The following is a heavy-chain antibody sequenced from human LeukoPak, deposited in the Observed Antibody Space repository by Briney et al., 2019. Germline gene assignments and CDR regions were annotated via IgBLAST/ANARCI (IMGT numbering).Heavy chain of an antibody. CDR1: GFMFTRYT. CDR2: ISPYTGNT. V-gene: IGHV1-18*01. Sequence: ASVKVSCRASGFMFTRYTISWLRQAPGQGLEWVGWISPYTGNTNYAQKVQGRVTMTTDASTNSAYMEQRSLRSDDTAMYYCARVMMTVVTAHAFEIWGLGTMVTVSS. J-gene: IGHJ3*02. CDR3: ARVMMTVVTAHAFEI. D-gene: IGHD2-21*02.